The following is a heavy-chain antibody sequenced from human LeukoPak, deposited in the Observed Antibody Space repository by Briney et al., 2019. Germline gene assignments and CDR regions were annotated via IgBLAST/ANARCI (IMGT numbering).Heavy chain of an antibody. CDR2: ISGSGGST. CDR1: GFTFSSYA. J-gene: IGHJ6*03. V-gene: IGHV3-23*01. Sequence: PGGSLRLSCAASGFTFSSYAMSWVRQAPGKGLEWVSAISGSGGSTYYADSVKGRFTISRDNSKNTLYLQMNSLRAEDTAVYYCARIKCGGDCRGYYYYYHMDVWGKGTTVTISS. CDR3: ARIKCGGDCRGYYYYYHMDV. D-gene: IGHD2-21*02.